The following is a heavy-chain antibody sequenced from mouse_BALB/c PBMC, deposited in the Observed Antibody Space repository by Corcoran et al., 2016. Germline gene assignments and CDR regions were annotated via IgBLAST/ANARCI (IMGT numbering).Heavy chain of an antibody. Sequence: EVQLQQSGAELVKPGASVKLSCTSSGFHIKDTYMHWVKQRPEQGLEWIGRIDPANGNTKYDPKFQGKATITADTSSNTAYLQLSSLTSEDTAVYYCVRGYGSLAWVAYGGQGTLVTVSA. D-gene: IGHD1-1*01. CDR1: GFHIKDTY. CDR3: VRGYGSLAWVAY. V-gene: IGHV14-3*02. CDR2: IDPANGNT. J-gene: IGHJ3*01.